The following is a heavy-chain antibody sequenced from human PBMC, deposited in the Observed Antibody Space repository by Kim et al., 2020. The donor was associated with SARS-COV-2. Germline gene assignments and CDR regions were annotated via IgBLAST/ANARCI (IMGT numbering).Heavy chain of an antibody. CDR3: ANSQWELYS. J-gene: IGHJ4*02. Sequence: GGSLRLSCAASGFIFTAYGMSWVRQAPGRGLEWISAIDSGGSDTYYPDSVKGRFTISRDNSKSTLYLQMKSLRAEDTAVYYCANSQWELYSWGRGTLVTVSS. CDR2: IDSGGSDT. V-gene: IGHV3-23*05. CDR1: GFIFTAYG. D-gene: IGHD1-26*01.